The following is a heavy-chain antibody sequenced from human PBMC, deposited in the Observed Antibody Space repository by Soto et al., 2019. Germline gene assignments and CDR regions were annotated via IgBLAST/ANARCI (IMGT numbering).Heavy chain of an antibody. CDR3: ARHGVAAATRRKQFDY. Sequence: QLLLQESGPGLVKPSETLSLTCTVSGGSISSSSYYWGWIRQPPGKGLEWIGSIYYSGSTYYNPSLKSRVTISVDTSKNQFSLKLSSVTAADTAVYYCARHGVAAATRRKQFDYWGQGTLVTVSS. D-gene: IGHD6-13*01. V-gene: IGHV4-39*01. J-gene: IGHJ4*02. CDR2: IYYSGST. CDR1: GGSISSSSYY.